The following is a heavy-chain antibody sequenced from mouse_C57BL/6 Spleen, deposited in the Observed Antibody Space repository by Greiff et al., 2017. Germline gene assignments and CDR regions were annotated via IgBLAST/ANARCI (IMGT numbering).Heavy chain of an antibody. CDR2: IYPRDGST. Sequence: VMLVESGPELVKPGASVKLSCKASGYTFTSYDINWVKQRPGQGLEWIGWIYPRDGSTKYNEKFKGKATLTVDTSSSTAYMELHSLTSEDSAVYFCAIPTMVTTRYFDYWGQGTTLTVSS. CDR1: GYTFTSYD. V-gene: IGHV1-85*01. J-gene: IGHJ2*01. CDR3: AIPTMVTTRYFDY. D-gene: IGHD2-9*01.